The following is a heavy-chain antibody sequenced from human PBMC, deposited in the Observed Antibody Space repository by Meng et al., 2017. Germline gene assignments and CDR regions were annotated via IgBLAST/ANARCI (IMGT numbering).Heavy chain of an antibody. D-gene: IGHD6-19*01. J-gene: IGHJ4*02. Sequence: QVKMVKSGAEVKKPGASVKVACKASGYTFTSYGISWVRQAPGQGLEWIGWISAYTGNRNSVQKLQGRVTMTTDTSTSIAYMELRSLRSDDTAVYYCARAGIAVAGPDYWGQGTLVTVSS. CDR1: GYTFTSYG. CDR2: ISAYTGNR. V-gene: IGHV1-18*01. CDR3: ARAGIAVAGPDY.